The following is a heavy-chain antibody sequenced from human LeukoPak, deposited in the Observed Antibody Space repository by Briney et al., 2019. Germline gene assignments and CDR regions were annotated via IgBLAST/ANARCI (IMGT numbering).Heavy chain of an antibody. D-gene: IGHD3-22*01. V-gene: IGHV4-31*02. CDR2: IYYSGST. CDR3: ARDPYYYDSSGHYYYYGMDV. Sequence: LRLSCAASGFTFSSYAMSWIRQHPGKGLEWIGYIYYSGSTYYNPSLKSRVTISVDTSKNQFSLKLSSVTAADTAVYYCARDPYYYDSSGHYYYYGMDVWGQGTTVTVSS. J-gene: IGHJ6*02. CDR1: GFTFSSYA.